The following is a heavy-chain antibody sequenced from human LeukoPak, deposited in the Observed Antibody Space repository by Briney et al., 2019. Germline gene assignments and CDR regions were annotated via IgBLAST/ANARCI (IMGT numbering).Heavy chain of an antibody. Sequence: ASVKVSCKASGYTFTSYGISWVRQAPGQGLEWMGWISAYNGNTNYAQKLQGRVTMTTDTSTSTAYMELRSLRSNDTAVYYCARLDSGSYYYRYYYYYMDVWGKGTTVTVSS. D-gene: IGHD1-26*01. CDR3: ARLDSGSYYYRYYYYYMDV. V-gene: IGHV1-18*01. CDR1: GYTFTSYG. J-gene: IGHJ6*03. CDR2: ISAYNGNT.